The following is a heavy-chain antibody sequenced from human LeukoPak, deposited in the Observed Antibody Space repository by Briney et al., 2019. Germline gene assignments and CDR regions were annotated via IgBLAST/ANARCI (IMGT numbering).Heavy chain of an antibody. V-gene: IGHV3-7*01. CDR3: ARDRALVSMVRGVMGYFYYYMDV. D-gene: IGHD3-10*01. Sequence: PGGSLRLSCAASGFTFSSYWMSWVRQAPGKGLEWAANIKQDGSEKYYVDSVKGRFTISRDNAKNSLYLEMNSLRAEDTAVYYCARDRALVSMVRGVMGYFYYYMDVWGKGTTVTISS. J-gene: IGHJ6*03. CDR1: GFTFSSYW. CDR2: IKQDGSEK.